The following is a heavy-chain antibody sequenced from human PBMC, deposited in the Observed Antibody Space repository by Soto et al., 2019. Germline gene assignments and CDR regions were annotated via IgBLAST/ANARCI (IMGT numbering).Heavy chain of an antibody. Sequence: QVQLVESGGGVVQPGGSLRLSCGASGFNFGSYGMHWVRQAPGKGLEWVANIWYDGSSDSYADSVKGRVTISRDNSKNTLYLQTTSLRGEDAAMDYCARVDCGCDCPPAFWCQGTLVTVSS. J-gene: IGHJ4*02. CDR1: GFNFGSYG. D-gene: IGHD2-21*02. V-gene: IGHV3-33*01. CDR2: IWYDGSSD. CDR3: ARVDCGCDCPPAF.